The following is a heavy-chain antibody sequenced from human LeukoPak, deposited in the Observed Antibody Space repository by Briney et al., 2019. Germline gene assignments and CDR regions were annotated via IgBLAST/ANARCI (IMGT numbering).Heavy chain of an antibody. CDR2: ISWNSGSI. Sequence: LSLTCTVSGGSISSYYWSWIRQPAGKGLEWVSGISWNSGSIGYADSVKGRFTISRDNAKNSLYLQMNSLRAEDTALYYCAKDFAYSSSWRDAFDIWGQGTMVTVSS. CDR3: AKDFAYSSSWRDAFDI. D-gene: IGHD6-13*01. J-gene: IGHJ3*02. CDR1: GGSISSYY. V-gene: IGHV3-9*01.